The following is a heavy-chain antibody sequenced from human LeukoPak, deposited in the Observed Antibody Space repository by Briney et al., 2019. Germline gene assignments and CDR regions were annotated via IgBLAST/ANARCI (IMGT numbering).Heavy chain of an antibody. Sequence: GGSLRLSCAASGFTFSSYEMNWVRQAPGKGLEWVSYISSSGSTIYYADSVKGRFTISRDNSKNTLYLQMNSLRAEDTAVYYCASSDFWSGGTRTDYWGQGTLVTVSS. CDR3: ASSDFWSGGTRTDY. V-gene: IGHV3-48*03. J-gene: IGHJ4*02. D-gene: IGHD3-3*01. CDR2: ISSSGSTI. CDR1: GFTFSSYE.